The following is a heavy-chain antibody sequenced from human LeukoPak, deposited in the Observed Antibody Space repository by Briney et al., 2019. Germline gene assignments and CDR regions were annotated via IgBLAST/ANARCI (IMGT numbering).Heavy chain of an antibody. J-gene: IGHJ4*02. CDR2: ISSSGSTI. V-gene: IGHV3-48*03. CDR1: GFTFSTYE. Sequence: GGSLRLSCAASGFTFSTYEMTWVRQSPGKGLEWVSYISSSGSTIYYADSVKGRFTISRDNARNSLYLQMNSLRAEDTAVYYCAKDRSWNNILTGYYIYDFDYWGQGALVTVSS. CDR3: AKDRSWNNILTGYYIYDFDY. D-gene: IGHD3-9*01.